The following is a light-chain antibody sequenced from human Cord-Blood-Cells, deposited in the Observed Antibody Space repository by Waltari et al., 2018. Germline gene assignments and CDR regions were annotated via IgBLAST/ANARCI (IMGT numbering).Light chain of an antibody. V-gene: IGKV3-15*01. CDR2: GAS. CDR1: QSVSSN. CDR3: QQYNNWPRT. J-gene: IGKJ1*01. Sequence: DIVMTQSPATLSVSPGERATISCRASQSVSSNLAWYQQKPGQAPRRLIYGASTRATGIPARFSGSGSGTEFTLNSSSLQSEDLAVYYCQQYNNWPRTFGQGTKVEIK.